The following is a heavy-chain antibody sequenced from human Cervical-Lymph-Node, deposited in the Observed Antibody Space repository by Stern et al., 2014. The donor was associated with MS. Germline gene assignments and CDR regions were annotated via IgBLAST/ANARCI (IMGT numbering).Heavy chain of an antibody. CDR3: AKDHRIAAPGSTPFDY. Sequence: EVQLVESGGDLVQPGGSLTLSCAASGFTFNNYALNWVRQAPGKGLEWVSSISANGRRTYYVESVKGRFTVSRDSSKKTLYLQMNSLRAEDTAIYYCAKDHRIAAPGSTPFDYWGPGTLVTVSS. J-gene: IGHJ4*02. CDR2: ISANGRRT. D-gene: IGHD6-6*01. V-gene: IGHV3-23*04. CDR1: GFTFNNYA.